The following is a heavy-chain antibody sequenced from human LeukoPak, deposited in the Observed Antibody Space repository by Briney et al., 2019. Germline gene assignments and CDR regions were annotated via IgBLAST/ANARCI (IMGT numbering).Heavy chain of an antibody. V-gene: IGHV3-23*01. J-gene: IGHJ6*02. Sequence: GGALTLSCQVSGFTFSSFSLRWVRQPPRKGLEGPAVISDSGGTTFYADSVKGRFTISRDNSKNTLYLQMNSLRSEDTAVYYCARDQTDCSRTNCYNLHYGMDVWGQGTTVTVSS. D-gene: IGHD2-2*02. CDR2: ISDSGGTT. CDR1: GFTFSSFS. CDR3: ARDQTDCSRTNCYNLHYGMDV.